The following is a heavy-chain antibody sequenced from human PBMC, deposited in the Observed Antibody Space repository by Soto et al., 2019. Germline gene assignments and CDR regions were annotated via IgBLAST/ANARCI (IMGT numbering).Heavy chain of an antibody. V-gene: IGHV3-33*01. Sequence: VQLVESGGGVVQPGRSLRLSCAASGFSFRNYAMHWVRQAPGKGLEWVAVIWFDGSNKYYADSVKGRFTISRDNSKNTLSLQMNSLRDDDTAVYYCARNRPPYGDYGEGFDYWGQGTLVTVSS. CDR2: IWFDGSNK. D-gene: IGHD4-17*01. CDR3: ARNRPPYGDYGEGFDY. CDR1: GFSFRNYA. J-gene: IGHJ4*02.